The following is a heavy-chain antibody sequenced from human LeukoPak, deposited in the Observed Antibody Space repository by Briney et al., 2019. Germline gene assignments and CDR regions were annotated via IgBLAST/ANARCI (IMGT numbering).Heavy chain of an antibody. CDR3: AKGIRPRFSIAVAATWYFDY. CDR2: ISGSGGST. D-gene: IGHD6-19*01. CDR1: GFTFSSYA. J-gene: IGHJ4*02. V-gene: IGHV3-23*01. Sequence: GGSLRLSCAASGFTFSSYAMSWVRQAPGKGLEWVSAISGSGGSTYYADSVKGRFTISRDNSKNTLYLQMNSLRAEDTAVYYCAKGIRPRFSIAVAATWYFDYWGQGTLVTISS.